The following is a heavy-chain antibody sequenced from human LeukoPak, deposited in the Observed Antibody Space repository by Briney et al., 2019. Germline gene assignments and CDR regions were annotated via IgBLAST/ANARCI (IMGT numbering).Heavy chain of an antibody. CDR1: GGSFSGYY. V-gene: IGHV4-34*01. Sequence: LSETLSLTCAVYGGSFSGYYWSWIRQPPGKGLQWIGEIDHSGSTKYNPSLKSRVTISVDTSKNQFSLKLRSVTAADTAVYYCARGPTVKYFDYWGQGTLVTVSS. CDR3: ARGPTVKYFDY. J-gene: IGHJ4*02. CDR2: IDHSGST. D-gene: IGHD4-17*01.